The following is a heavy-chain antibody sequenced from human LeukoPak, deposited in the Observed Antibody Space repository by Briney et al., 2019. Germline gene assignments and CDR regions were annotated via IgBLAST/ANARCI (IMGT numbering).Heavy chain of an antibody. V-gene: IGHV4-59*08. Sequence: SETLSLTCTVSGGSISSYYWSWIRQPPGKGLEWIGYIYYSGSTNYNPSLKSRVTISEDTSKNRISLKLTSVTAADTAVYYCARQVHWLRNFYFDLWGRGTPVTVSS. J-gene: IGHJ2*01. D-gene: IGHD1-14*01. CDR1: GGSISSYY. CDR2: IYYSGST. CDR3: ARQVHWLRNFYFDL.